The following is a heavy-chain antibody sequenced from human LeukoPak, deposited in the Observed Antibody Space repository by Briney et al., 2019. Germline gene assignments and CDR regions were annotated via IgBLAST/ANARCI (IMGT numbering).Heavy chain of an antibody. J-gene: IGHJ4*02. V-gene: IGHV3-49*04. Sequence: GGSLRLSCTASGFPFADYAMSWVRQDPGEGLEWVGLIRSKTYAGGTTEYAASVKGRFTISRDVSASVVYLQMNSLKTEDAGVYYWTRDIYESAGYYFDYWGQGTLVTVSS. CDR3: TRDIYESAGYYFDY. D-gene: IGHD3-22*01. CDR2: IRSKTYAGGTT. CDR1: GFPFADYA.